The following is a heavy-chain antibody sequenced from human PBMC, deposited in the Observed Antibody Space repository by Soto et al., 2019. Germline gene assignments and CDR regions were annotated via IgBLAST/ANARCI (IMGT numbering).Heavy chain of an antibody. D-gene: IGHD2-15*01. V-gene: IGHV1-69*13. CDR1: GGTFSSYA. CDR3: ARTLYCSGGSCYLRFWFDP. Sequence: ASVKVSCKASGGTFSSYAISWVRQAPGQGLEWMGGIIPIFGTANYAQKFQGRVTITADESTSTAYMELSSLRSEDTAVYYCARTLYCSGGSCYLRFWFDPWGQGTLVTVSS. CDR2: IIPIFGTA. J-gene: IGHJ5*02.